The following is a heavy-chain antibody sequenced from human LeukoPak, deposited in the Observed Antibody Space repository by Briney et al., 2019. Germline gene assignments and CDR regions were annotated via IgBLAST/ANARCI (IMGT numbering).Heavy chain of an antibody. CDR2: ISGSTSDI. Sequence: ETLSLTCTVSGYSISSGHYWGWIRQPPGKGLEWISSISGSTSDIYYTDSLKGRFTISRDNANNSLYLQVNSLRVEDTAVYFCVKSGENWGSHYYYLDVWGKGTTVTVSS. CDR3: VKSGENWGSHYYYLDV. CDR1: GYSISSGH. V-gene: IGHV3-21*01. D-gene: IGHD7-27*01. J-gene: IGHJ6*03.